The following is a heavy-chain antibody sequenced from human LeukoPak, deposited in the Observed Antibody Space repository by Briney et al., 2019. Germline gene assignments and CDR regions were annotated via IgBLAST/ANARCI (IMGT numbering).Heavy chain of an antibody. J-gene: IGHJ4*02. V-gene: IGHV4-4*02. Sequence: SETLSLTCGVSGGSVINTNWWAWVRQPPGKGLEWIGEVHLDGRTNYNPSLESRLTMSVDLSENQVSLKLTSVTAADTAVYYCAREGGFYRPLDYSGQGTLVTVSS. D-gene: IGHD3-3*01. CDR1: GGSVINTNW. CDR2: VHLDGRT. CDR3: AREGGFYRPLDY.